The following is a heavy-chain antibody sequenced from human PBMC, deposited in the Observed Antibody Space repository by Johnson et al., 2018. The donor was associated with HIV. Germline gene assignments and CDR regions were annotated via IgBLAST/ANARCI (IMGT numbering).Heavy chain of an antibody. D-gene: IGHD4-17*01. J-gene: IGHJ3*02. CDR3: ARDYGDYAHDAFDI. Sequence: QMQLVESGGGVVQPGRSLRLSCAASGFTFSSYAMHWVRQAPGKGLEWVAVISYDGSNKYYADSVKGRFTISRDNSKNTLYLQMNSLRPEDTAVYYCARDYGDYAHDAFDIWGQGTMVTVSS. V-gene: IGHV3-30-3*01. CDR1: GFTFSSYA. CDR2: ISYDGSNK.